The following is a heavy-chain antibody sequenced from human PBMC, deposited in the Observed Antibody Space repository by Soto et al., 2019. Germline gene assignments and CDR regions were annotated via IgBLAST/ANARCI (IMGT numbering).Heavy chain of an antibody. J-gene: IGHJ3*02. CDR3: ARESRFWTGTTDAFDT. V-gene: IGHV3-7*05. CDR2: IKQDGSEK. D-gene: IGHD3-9*01. Sequence: GGSLRLSCAASGFSLDRYWMNWVRQAPGKGLEWVANIKQDGSEKNYVDSVESRFTISRDNAKSSLYLQMNSLRDEDTALYYCARESRFWTGTTDAFDTWGQGTMVTVSS. CDR1: GFSLDRYW.